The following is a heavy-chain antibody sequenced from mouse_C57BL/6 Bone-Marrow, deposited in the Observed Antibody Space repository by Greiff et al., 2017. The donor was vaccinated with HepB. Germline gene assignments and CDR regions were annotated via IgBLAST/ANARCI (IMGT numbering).Heavy chain of an antibody. CDR3: AKGFGH. Sequence: QVQLQHSGPELVKPGASVMLSCKASGYTFTSDDINWVKQRPGQGLEWIGWIYPRDGSTKYNEKFKGQATLTVDTSSSTAYMELHSLTSEDSAVYLRAKGFGHWGQGTLATVSA. CDR1: GYTFTSDD. J-gene: IGHJ3*01. CDR2: IYPRDGST. V-gene: IGHV1-85*01.